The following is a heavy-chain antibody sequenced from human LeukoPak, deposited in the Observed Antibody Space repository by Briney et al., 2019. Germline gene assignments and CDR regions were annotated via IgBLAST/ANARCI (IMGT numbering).Heavy chain of an antibody. D-gene: IGHD3-22*01. CDR1: GFTFSDYY. V-gene: IGHV3-11*01. CDR3: ARQHYDSSGYYYFDY. Sequence: GGSLRLSCAASGFTFSDYYMCWIRQAPGKGLEWVSYISSSGSTIYYADSVKGRFTISRDNAKNSLYLQMNSLRAEDTAVYYCARQHYDSSGYYYFDYWGQGTLVTVSS. CDR2: ISSSGSTI. J-gene: IGHJ4*02.